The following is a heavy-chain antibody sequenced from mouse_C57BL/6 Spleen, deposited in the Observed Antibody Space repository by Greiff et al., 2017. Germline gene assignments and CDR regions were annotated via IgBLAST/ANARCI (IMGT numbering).Heavy chain of an antibody. V-gene: IGHV1-59*01. D-gene: IGHD1-1*01. CDR3: ARANYGRRPEDD. CDR1: GYTFTSYW. Sequence: QVQLQQPGAELVRPGTSVKLSCKASGYTFTSYWMHWVKQRPGQGLEWIGVIDPSDSYTNYNQKFKGKATLTVDTSSSTAYMQLSSLASEDAAVYYCARANYGRRPEDDWGQGTTLTVSS. J-gene: IGHJ2*01. CDR2: IDPSDSYT.